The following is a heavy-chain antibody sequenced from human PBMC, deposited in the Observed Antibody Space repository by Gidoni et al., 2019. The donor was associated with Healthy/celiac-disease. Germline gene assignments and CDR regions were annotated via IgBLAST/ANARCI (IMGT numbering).Heavy chain of an antibody. CDR3: ARRRHSYSSSWVFDY. D-gene: IGHD6-13*01. CDR1: GGSFSGYY. V-gene: IGHV4-34*01. CDR2: INHSGST. Sequence: QVQLQQWGAGLLKPSETLSLTCAVYGGSFSGYYWSWIRQPPGKGLEWIGEINHSGSTNYNPSLKSRVTISVDTPKNQFSLKLSSVTAADTAVYYCARRRHSYSSSWVFDYWGQGTLVTVSS. J-gene: IGHJ4*02.